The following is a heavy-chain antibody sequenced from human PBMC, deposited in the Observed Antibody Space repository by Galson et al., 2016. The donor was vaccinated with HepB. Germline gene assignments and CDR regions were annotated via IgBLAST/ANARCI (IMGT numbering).Heavy chain of an antibody. CDR3: VRNGYECLDA. Sequence: SETLSLTCAVSGVSISGTTWWSWVRQPPGKGLEWIGEIYHSGSTNYNPSLQSRVTISVDTSKTQFSLNRNSVTAADTALYYCVRNGYECLDAWGQGTTVTVSS. CDR1: GVSISGTTW. V-gene: IGHV4-4*02. CDR2: IYHSGST. J-gene: IGHJ6*02. D-gene: IGHD5/OR15-5a*01.